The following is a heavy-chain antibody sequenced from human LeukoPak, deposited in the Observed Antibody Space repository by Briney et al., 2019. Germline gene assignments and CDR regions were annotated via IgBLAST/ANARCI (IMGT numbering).Heavy chain of an antibody. D-gene: IGHD2-2*01. J-gene: IGHJ4*02. CDR2: ISYDGSNK. V-gene: IGHV3-30-3*01. CDR1: GFTFSSYA. CDR3: ARNKLSIVVVPAAIDY. Sequence: GGSLRLSCAASGFTFSSYAMHWVRQAPGKGLEWVAVISYDGSNKYYADSVEGRFTISRDNSKNTLYLQMNSLRAEDTAVYYCARNKLSIVVVPAAIDYWGQGTLVTVSS.